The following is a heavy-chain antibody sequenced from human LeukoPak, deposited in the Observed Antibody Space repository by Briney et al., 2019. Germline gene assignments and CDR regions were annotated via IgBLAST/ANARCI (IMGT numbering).Heavy chain of an antibody. Sequence: PSETLSLTCAVYGGSISGNYWSWIRQPPGKGLEWIGEINHSGSTNYNPSLKSRVTISVDTSKNQFSLKLNSVTAADTAVYYCARGGYYGSGNDFRFDPWGQGTLVTVSS. CDR1: GGSISGNY. J-gene: IGHJ5*02. CDR3: ARGGYYGSGNDFRFDP. D-gene: IGHD3-10*01. CDR2: INHSGST. V-gene: IGHV4-34*01.